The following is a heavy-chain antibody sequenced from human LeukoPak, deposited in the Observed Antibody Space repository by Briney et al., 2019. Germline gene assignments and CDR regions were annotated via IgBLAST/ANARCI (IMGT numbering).Heavy chain of an antibody. CDR2: TVGIGPDT. V-gene: IGHV3-23*01. CDR1: GFTFTNYA. CDR3: TKASAARCIGVFCYPFDH. D-gene: IGHD2-15*01. J-gene: IGHJ4*02. Sequence: GGALRLSCAASGFTFTNYAMTWVRQAPGKGLEWVAATVGIGPDTYHADSVKGRFTISRDNSKNILYLQMNSLRVEDTAVYYCTKASAARCIGVFCYPFDHWGQGTLVTVSS.